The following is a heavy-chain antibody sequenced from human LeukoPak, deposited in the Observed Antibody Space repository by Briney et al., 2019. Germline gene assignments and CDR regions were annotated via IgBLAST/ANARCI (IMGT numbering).Heavy chain of an antibody. CDR1: GYNFISYA. Sequence: ASVKVSCKASGYNFISYAMHWVRQAPGQGLEWMGWINPNSGGTNYAQKFQGWVTMTRDTSISTAYMELSRLRSDDTAVYYCARDTHFYDSSGYYDYWGQGTLVTVSS. V-gene: IGHV1-2*04. J-gene: IGHJ4*02. CDR3: ARDTHFYDSSGYYDY. D-gene: IGHD3-22*01. CDR2: INPNSGGT.